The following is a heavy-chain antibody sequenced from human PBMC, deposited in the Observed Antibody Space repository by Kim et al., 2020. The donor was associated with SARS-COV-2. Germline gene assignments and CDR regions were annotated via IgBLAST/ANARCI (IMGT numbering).Heavy chain of an antibody. CDR1: GGSFSGYY. Sequence: SETLSLTCAVYGGSFSGYYWSWIRQPPGKGLEWIGEINHSGSTNYNPSLKSRVTISVDTSKNQFSLKLSSVTAADTAVYYCAREPWISSSFVYWGQGTLVTVSS. V-gene: IGHV4-34*01. J-gene: IGHJ4*02. CDR2: INHSGST. CDR3: AREPWISSSFVY. D-gene: IGHD6-6*01.